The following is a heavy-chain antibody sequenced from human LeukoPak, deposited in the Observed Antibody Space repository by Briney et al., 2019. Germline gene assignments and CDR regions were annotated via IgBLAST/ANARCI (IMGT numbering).Heavy chain of an antibody. CDR1: GYTFTGYY. J-gene: IGHJ5*02. CDR3: ARGKKYDFWSGYYNPIISTWFDP. Sequence: ASVKVSCKASGYTFTGYYMHWVRQAPGQGLEWMGWINPNSGGTNYAQKFQGRVTMTRDTSISTAYMELSRLRSDDTAVYYCARGKKYDFWSGYYNPIISTWFDPWGQGTLVTVSS. D-gene: IGHD3-3*01. CDR2: INPNSGGT. V-gene: IGHV1-2*02.